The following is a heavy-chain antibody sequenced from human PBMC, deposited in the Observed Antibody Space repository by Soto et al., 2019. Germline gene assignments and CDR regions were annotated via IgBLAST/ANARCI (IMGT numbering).Heavy chain of an antibody. CDR1: GYAFTTYG. Sequence: QVHLVQSGAEVKKPGASVKVSCKGSGYAFTTYGITWVRQAPGQGLEWMGWISAHNGNTNYAQKLQGRVTVTRDTSTSTAYMALRSLRSDDPAVYYCARGRYGDYWGQGAVVTVSS. CDR2: ISAHNGNT. D-gene: IGHD1-1*01. CDR3: ARGRYGDY. V-gene: IGHV1-18*01. J-gene: IGHJ4*02.